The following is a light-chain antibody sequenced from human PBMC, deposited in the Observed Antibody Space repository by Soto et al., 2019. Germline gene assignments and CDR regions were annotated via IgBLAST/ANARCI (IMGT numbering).Light chain of an antibody. CDR2: GAS. CDR3: QQYGGSPIT. J-gene: IGKJ5*01. CDR1: QSVSRR. Sequence: EVVLTQSPGTLSLSPGGRATLSCRASQSVSRRLAWYQQRPGQSPRLLISGASMRASGVPVRFIGSGSGTDGTLTITRLEPEDCAVYYCQQYGGSPITFGLGTRLEIK. V-gene: IGKV3-20*01.